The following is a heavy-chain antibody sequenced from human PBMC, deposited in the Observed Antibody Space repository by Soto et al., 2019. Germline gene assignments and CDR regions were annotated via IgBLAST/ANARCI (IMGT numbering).Heavy chain of an antibody. CDR1: GGSISSYY. V-gene: IGHV4-59*12. CDR2: IYHSGSA. CDR3: ARANHTFAQTFLDY. Sequence: PSGTLSLTCTVSGGSISSYYWSWIRQPPGKGLEWIGYIYHSGSANYNPSLKSRVSVSVDTSKNLFSLKLSSVTAADTAVYYSARANHTFAQTFLDYWGQGGLVTVSS. J-gene: IGHJ4*02.